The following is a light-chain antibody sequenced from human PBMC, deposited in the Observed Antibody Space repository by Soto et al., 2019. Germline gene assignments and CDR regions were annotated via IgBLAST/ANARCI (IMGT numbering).Light chain of an antibody. J-gene: IGLJ1*01. CDR3: SSYTTSNTRQIV. CDR1: SSDVGGYNY. Sequence: QSVLTRAASVSGSPGQSITISCTGTSSDVGGYNYVSWYQHHPGKAPKLMIFDVSNRPSGVSNRFSGSKSGNTASLTISGLQPEDEADYYCSSYTTSNTRQIVFGTGTKVTVL. V-gene: IGLV2-14*03. CDR2: DVS.